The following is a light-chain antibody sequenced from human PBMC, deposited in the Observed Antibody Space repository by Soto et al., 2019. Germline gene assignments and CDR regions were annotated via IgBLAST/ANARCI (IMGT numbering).Light chain of an antibody. Sequence: SYELTQPPSVSVSPGQTASIPCSGDKLGYKYACWYQQKPCQSPVLVIYQDSKRPSGLPERFSGSNSGNTATLTISGTQAMDEADYYCQAWDSRTAVFGGGTKLNIL. CDR1: KLGYKY. V-gene: IGLV3-1*01. CDR3: QAWDSRTAV. CDR2: QDS. J-gene: IGLJ2*01.